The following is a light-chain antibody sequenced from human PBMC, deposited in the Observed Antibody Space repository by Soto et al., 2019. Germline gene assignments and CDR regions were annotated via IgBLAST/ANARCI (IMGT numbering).Light chain of an antibody. CDR2: GAS. Sequence: EIVMTQSPASLSVSPGAGATLSCRASQTVASNVAWYQQKPGQGPRLLIHGASTRAVGVPARFSGSGPGTDFTLTINSLQSEHFAVYYCQQYHNWPPQYTFGQGTKLQIK. V-gene: IGKV3-15*01. CDR1: QTVASN. CDR3: QQYHNWPPQYT. J-gene: IGKJ2*01.